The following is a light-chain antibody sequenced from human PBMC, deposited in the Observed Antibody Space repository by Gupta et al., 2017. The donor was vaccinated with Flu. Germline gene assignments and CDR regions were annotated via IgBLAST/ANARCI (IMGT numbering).Light chain of an antibody. CDR3: QQYGRSPIT. Sequence: VLLQSPGTLSLSPGESAALSCRASQSIRNNSLAWYQQKPGQAPRLLIYGASTRTTGIPDRFSGSGSGTDFTLTISRLEPEDCAVYYCQQYGRSPITFGQGTRLEIK. V-gene: IGKV3-20*01. CDR2: GAS. J-gene: IGKJ5*01. CDR1: QSIRNNS.